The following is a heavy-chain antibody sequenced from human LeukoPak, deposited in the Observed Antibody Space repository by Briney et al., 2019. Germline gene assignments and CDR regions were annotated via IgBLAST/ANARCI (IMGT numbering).Heavy chain of an antibody. CDR3: ARADWDTAMIDY. V-gene: IGHV3-20*04. CDR2: INWKGGST. CDR1: GFTFDDYG. Sequence: AGGSLRLSCAASGFTFDDYGMSWVRQAPGKGLEWVSGINWKGGSTGYADSVKGRFTISRDNAKNSLYLQMNSLRAEDTAVYYCARADWDTAMIDYWGQGTLVTVSS. D-gene: IGHD5-18*01. J-gene: IGHJ4*02.